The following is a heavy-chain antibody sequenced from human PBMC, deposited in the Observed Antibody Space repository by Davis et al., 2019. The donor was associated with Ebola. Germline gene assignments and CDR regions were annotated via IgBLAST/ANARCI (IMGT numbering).Heavy chain of an antibody. V-gene: IGHV4-59*01. Sequence: PSETLSLTCTVSGGSISSYYWSWIRQPPGKGLEWIGYIYYSGSTNYNPSLKSRVTISVDTSKNQFSLKLSSVTAADTAVYYCARSIPFGYYYGMDVWGQGTTVTVSS. J-gene: IGHJ6*02. CDR2: IYYSGST. CDR1: GGSISSYY. CDR3: ARSIPFGYYYGMDV. D-gene: IGHD6-6*01.